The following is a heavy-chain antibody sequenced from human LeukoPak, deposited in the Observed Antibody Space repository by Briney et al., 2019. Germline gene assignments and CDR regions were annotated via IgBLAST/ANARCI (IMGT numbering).Heavy chain of an antibody. Sequence: GESLKISCKGSGYRFTSYWIGWVRQKPGKGLEWMGIIYPGDSDTRYSPSFQGQVTISADKSISTAYLQWSSLKASDTAMYYCARRYCSSTSCYAGRYFDYWGQGTLVTVSS. D-gene: IGHD2-2*01. V-gene: IGHV5-51*01. J-gene: IGHJ4*02. CDR3: ARRYCSSTSCYAGRYFDY. CDR2: IYPGDSDT. CDR1: GYRFTSYW.